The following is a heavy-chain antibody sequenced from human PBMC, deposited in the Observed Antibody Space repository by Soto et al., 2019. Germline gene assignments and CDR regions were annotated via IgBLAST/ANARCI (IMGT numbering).Heavy chain of an antibody. V-gene: IGHV1-3*01. Sequence: QVQLVQSGAEVKKPGASVKVSCKASGYTFTSYAMHWVHQAPGQRLEWMGWINAGNGNTKYSQKFQGRVTITRDTSASTAYMELSSLRSEDTAVYYCARDPPYYDSSGYYKAAFDIWGQGTMVTVSS. CDR1: GYTFTSYA. CDR2: INAGNGNT. J-gene: IGHJ3*02. D-gene: IGHD3-22*01. CDR3: ARDPPYYDSSGYYKAAFDI.